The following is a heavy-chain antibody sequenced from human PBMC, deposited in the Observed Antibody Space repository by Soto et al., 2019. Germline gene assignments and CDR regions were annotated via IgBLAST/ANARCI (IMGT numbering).Heavy chain of an antibody. J-gene: IGHJ4*02. D-gene: IGHD6-19*01. Sequence: HLQLQESGSGLVKPSQTLSLTCAVSGGSISSGGYSWSWIRQPPGKGLEWIGYIYHSGSTYYNPSLKSRVTISVDRSKNQFSLKLSSVTAADTAVYYCARAGGLGAVAVDYWGQGTMVTVSS. CDR3: ARAGGLGAVAVDY. CDR2: IYHSGST. CDR1: GGSISSGGYS. V-gene: IGHV4-30-2*01.